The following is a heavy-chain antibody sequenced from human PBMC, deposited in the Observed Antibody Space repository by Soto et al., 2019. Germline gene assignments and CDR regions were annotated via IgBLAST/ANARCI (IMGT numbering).Heavy chain of an antibody. J-gene: IGHJ6*02. CDR1: GCTFSSYD. D-gene: IGHD3-22*01. CDR3: ARSYYYYDSSGSSFGYYYGMDV. Sequence: GGSVRLSCVASGCTFSSYDMHWVRQATGKGLEWVSAIGTAGDTYYPGSVKGRFTISRENAKNSLYLQMNSLRAGDTAVYYCARSYYYYDSSGSSFGYYYGMDVWGQGTTVTVSS. V-gene: IGHV3-13*01. CDR2: IGTAGDT.